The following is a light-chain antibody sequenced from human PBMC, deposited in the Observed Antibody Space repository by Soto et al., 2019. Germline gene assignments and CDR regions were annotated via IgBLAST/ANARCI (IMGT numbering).Light chain of an antibody. CDR2: YDN. CDR1: SSNIGNNA. CDR3: AAWDDSLNCYG. V-gene: IGLV1-36*01. J-gene: IGLJ1*01. Sequence: QSVLTQPPSVSEAPRQRVTISCSGSSSNIGNNAVNWYQQLPGKAPKLLMFYDNLLPSGVSDRFSGSKSGTSASLAISGLQSEDEADYYCAAWDDSLNCYGVGTGTKV.